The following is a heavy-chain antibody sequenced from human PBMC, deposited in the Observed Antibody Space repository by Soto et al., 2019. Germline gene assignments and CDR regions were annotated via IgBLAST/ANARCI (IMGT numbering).Heavy chain of an antibody. J-gene: IGHJ6*02. CDR1: GYSFTSSL. CDR2: IYPGQTDT. Sequence: NFSCQCSGYSFTSSLIRWMRQMRRNRLEWMGIIYPGQTDTRYSPSFQDQVTISADKSISTAYLQWSSLKASDTAMYNCARLMGGPTSCYDHVNYYYYGMDVWGQGTTVTVSS. V-gene: IGHV5-51*01. CDR3: ARLMGGPTSCYDHVNYYYYGMDV. D-gene: IGHD2-15*01.